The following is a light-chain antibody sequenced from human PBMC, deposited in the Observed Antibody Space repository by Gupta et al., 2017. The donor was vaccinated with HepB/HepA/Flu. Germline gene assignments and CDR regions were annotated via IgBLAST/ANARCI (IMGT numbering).Light chain of an antibody. Sequence: IQMTQSPSTLSASVGDRVTITCRASQSINTWLAWYQQKPGKAPKLLIYKASGLESGVPSRFSGSGSRTEFTLTISSLQPDDFATYYCQQEDSHLCSFGQGTKIEIK. CDR2: KAS. J-gene: IGKJ2*04. CDR3: QQEDSHLCS. CDR1: QSINTW. V-gene: IGKV1-5*03.